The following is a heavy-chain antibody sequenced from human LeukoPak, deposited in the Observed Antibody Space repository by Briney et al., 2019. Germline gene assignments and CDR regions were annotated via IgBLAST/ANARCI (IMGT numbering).Heavy chain of an antibody. CDR1: GFTFSSYA. D-gene: IGHD2-15*01. Sequence: GGSLRLSCAASGFTFSSYAMSWVRQAPGRGLEWVSLIGGSGGSTHHADSVKGRFTISRDNSKNTLYLQMNSLRAEDTAVYYCAKGYCASATCYSRFESWGQGTLVTVSS. CDR3: AKGYCASATCYSRFES. V-gene: IGHV3-23*01. CDR2: IGGSGGST. J-gene: IGHJ5*01.